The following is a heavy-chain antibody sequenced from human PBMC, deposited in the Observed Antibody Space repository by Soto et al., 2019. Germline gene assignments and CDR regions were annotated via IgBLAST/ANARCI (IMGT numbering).Heavy chain of an antibody. D-gene: IGHD2-2*01. CDR1: GYTFTSYA. CDR2: INAGYGNT. J-gene: IGHJ6*02. V-gene: IGHV1-3*01. Sequence: QVQLVQSGAEVKKPGASVKVSCKASGYTFTSYAMHWVRQAPGQRLEWMGWINAGYGNTKYSQKFQGRVTITRDTSASTAYMELSSLRSEDTAVYYCAGVVPASYYYYGMDVWGQGTTVTVSS. CDR3: AGVVPASYYYYGMDV.